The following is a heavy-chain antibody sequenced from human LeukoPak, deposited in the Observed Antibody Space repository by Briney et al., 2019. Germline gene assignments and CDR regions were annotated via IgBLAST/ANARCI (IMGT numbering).Heavy chain of an antibody. Sequence: GGSLRLSCVASGFTFSSYSMNWVRQAPGKGLEWVSSISSSSSYIYYADSVKGRFTISRDNAKNSLYLQMNSLRAEDTAVYYCARGGAYSYGPFDYWGQGTLVTVSS. CDR1: GFTFSSYS. CDR3: ARGGAYSYGPFDY. J-gene: IGHJ4*02. CDR2: ISSSSSYI. D-gene: IGHD5-18*01. V-gene: IGHV3-21*01.